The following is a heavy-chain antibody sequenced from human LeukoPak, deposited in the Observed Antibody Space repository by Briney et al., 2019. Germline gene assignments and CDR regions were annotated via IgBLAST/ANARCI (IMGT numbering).Heavy chain of an antibody. J-gene: IGHJ4*02. CDR3: ARENTGSYREFDY. V-gene: IGHV4-4*07. D-gene: IGHD1-26*01. CDR1: GGSISSYY. Sequence: PSETPSLTCTVSGGSISSYYWSWIRQPAGKGLEWIGRIYSGGSTNYNPSLKSRVTMSVDSSNNQFSLKLSSVTAADTAVFYCARENTGSYREFDYWGQGTLVTASS. CDR2: IYSGGST.